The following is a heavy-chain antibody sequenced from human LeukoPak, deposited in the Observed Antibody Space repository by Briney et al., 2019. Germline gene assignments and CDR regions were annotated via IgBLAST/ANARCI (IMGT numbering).Heavy chain of an antibody. CDR3: AKDIGYQLLLGSLNFDP. J-gene: IGHJ5*02. Sequence: GGSLRLSCAASGFTFDDYAMHWVRQAPGKGLEWVSGISWNSGSIGYADSVKGRFTISRDNAKNSLYLQMNSLRAEDTALYYCAKDIGYQLLLGSLNFDPWGQGTLVTVSS. D-gene: IGHD2-2*01. V-gene: IGHV3-9*01. CDR2: ISWNSGSI. CDR1: GFTFDDYA.